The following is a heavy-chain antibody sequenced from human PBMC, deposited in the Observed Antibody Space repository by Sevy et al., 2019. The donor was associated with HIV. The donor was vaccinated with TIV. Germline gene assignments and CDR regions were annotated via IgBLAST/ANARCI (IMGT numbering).Heavy chain of an antibody. CDR2: IYYSGST. CDR3: ARHTGRWIAAAGTGEYYFDY. D-gene: IGHD6-13*01. J-gene: IGHJ4*02. V-gene: IGHV4-39*01. CDR1: GGYISSSSYY. Sequence: SETLSLTCTVSGGYISSSSYYWGGIRQPPGKGQEWIGSIYYSGSTYYNPSLKSRVTISVDTSKNQFSLKLSSVTAAYTAVYYCARHTGRWIAAAGTGEYYFDYWGQGALVTVSS.